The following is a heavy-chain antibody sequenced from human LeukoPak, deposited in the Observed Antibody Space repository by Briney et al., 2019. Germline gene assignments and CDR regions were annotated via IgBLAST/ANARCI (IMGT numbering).Heavy chain of an antibody. CDR3: ARMHNHLPYFDY. D-gene: IGHD1-14*01. V-gene: IGHV1-46*01. CDR1: GYTFTGYY. Sequence: ASVKVSCKASGYTFTGYYIHWVRQAPGQGLEWMGIINPSGGSTSYAQKFQGRVTMTRDMSTSTVYMELSSLRSEDTAVYYCARMHNHLPYFDYWGQGTLVTVSS. CDR2: INPSGGST. J-gene: IGHJ4*02.